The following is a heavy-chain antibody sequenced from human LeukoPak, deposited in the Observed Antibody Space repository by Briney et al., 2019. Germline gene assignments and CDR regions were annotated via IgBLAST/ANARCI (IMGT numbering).Heavy chain of an antibody. CDR2: ISSSSSYI. D-gene: IGHD1-14*01. CDR1: GFTFSSYS. V-gene: IGHV3-21*01. CDR3: ARGADRNRAFDY. Sequence: GGSLRLSCAASGFTFSSYSMNWVRQAPGKGLEWVSSISSSSSYIYYADSVKGRFTISRGNAKNSLYLQMNSLRAEDTAVYYCARGADRNRAFDYWGQGTLVTVSS. J-gene: IGHJ4*02.